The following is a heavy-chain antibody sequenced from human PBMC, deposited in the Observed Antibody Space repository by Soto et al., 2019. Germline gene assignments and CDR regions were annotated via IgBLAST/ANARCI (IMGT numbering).Heavy chain of an antibody. V-gene: IGHV4-31*03. Sequence: QVQLQESGPGLVKPSQTLSLTCTVSCGSISSGGYYWSWIRHHPGKGLEGIGYIYYSGSTYYNPSLKSRVTISVATSKTQCSLTLSSVTAADTAVYYCERFCPAMVRGFYYWGKGTLVTVSS. CDR3: ERFCPAMVRGFYY. D-gene: IGHD3-10*01. CDR2: IYYSGST. J-gene: IGHJ4*02. CDR1: CGSISSGGYY.